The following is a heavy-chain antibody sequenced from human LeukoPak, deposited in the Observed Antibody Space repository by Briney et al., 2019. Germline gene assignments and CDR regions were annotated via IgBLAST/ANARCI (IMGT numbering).Heavy chain of an antibody. J-gene: IGHJ5*02. V-gene: IGHV3-48*01. Sequence: GGSLRLSCAAPGFTFSSYSMTWVRQAPGKGLEWVSYISSSSSTIYYADSVKGRFTISRDNSKNTLYLQMNSLRAEDTAVYYCAKDQGYYDFWSGFGGFDPWGQGTLVTVSS. CDR2: ISSSSSTI. CDR3: AKDQGYYDFWSGFGGFDP. CDR1: GFTFSSYS. D-gene: IGHD3-3*01.